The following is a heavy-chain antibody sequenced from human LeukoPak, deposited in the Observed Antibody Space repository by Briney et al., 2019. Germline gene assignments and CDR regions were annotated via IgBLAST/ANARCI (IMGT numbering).Heavy chain of an antibody. CDR1: GFTFTNAW. Sequence: PGGSLRLSCAASGFTFTNAWMSWVRQAPGKGLEWVFRIKSKSAGGTTDYAAPVKGRFTISRDDSKNTLYLQMNTLKTEDTAVYYCTRANDFDWLLAYDHWGQGTLVTVSS. J-gene: IGHJ4*02. V-gene: IGHV3-15*01. D-gene: IGHD3-9*01. CDR3: TRANDFDWLLAYDH. CDR2: IKSKSAGGTT.